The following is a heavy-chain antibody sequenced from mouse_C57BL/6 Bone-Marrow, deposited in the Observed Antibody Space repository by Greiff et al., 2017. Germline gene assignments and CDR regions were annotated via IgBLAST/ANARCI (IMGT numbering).Heavy chain of an antibody. CDR1: GYTFTSYW. CDR3: AYGSSYEWYFDV. V-gene: IGHV1-53*01. Sequence: QVQLKQPGTELVKPGASVKLSCKASGYTFTSYWMHWVKQRPGQGLEWIGNINPSNGGTNYNEKFKSKATLTVDKSSSTAYMQLSSLTSEDSAVYYCAYGSSYEWYFDVWGTGTTVTVSS. D-gene: IGHD1-1*01. J-gene: IGHJ1*03. CDR2: INPSNGGT.